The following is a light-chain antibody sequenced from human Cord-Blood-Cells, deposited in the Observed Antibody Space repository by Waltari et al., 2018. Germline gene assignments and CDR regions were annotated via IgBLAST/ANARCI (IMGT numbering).Light chain of an antibody. J-gene: IGKJ2*01. CDR3: QQYNSYPYT. CDR1: QSISSW. V-gene: IGKV1-5*01. CDR2: DAS. Sequence: DIQMSPAPSTPSACVGARVTLTCRASQSISSWLAWYQQKPGEARKVLNYDASSLESVVPSRFSGSGSGTEFTLTIRSLQPDDFATYYWQQYNSYPYTFGQGTKLEIK.